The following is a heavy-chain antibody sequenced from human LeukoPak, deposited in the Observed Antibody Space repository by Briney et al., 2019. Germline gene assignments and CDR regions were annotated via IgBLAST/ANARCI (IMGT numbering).Heavy chain of an antibody. CDR2: IYYSGST. CDR3: ARAVAGRPDVFDY. Sequence: SETLSLTCTVSGGSISDYYWSWIRQPPGKGLEWIGYIYYSGSTNYSPSLKSRVTISVDTSKNQFSLKLTSVTTADTAVYYCARAVAGRPDVFDYWGQGSLVTVSS. D-gene: IGHD6-19*01. J-gene: IGHJ4*02. CDR1: GGSISDYY. V-gene: IGHV4-59*01.